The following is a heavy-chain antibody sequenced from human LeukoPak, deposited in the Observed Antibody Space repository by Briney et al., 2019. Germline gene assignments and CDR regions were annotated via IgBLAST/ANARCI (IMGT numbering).Heavy chain of an antibody. D-gene: IGHD6-19*01. Sequence: GGSLRLSCAAAGFTFSDYWMSWVRQAPGKGLEWVANIGQDGREKYYVDSVKGRFTISRDNAKNSLYLQMNSLRAEDTAVYYCARGPHSSGWYARDAFDIWGQGTMVTVSS. V-gene: IGHV3-7*01. CDR3: ARGPHSSGWYARDAFDI. J-gene: IGHJ3*02. CDR2: IGQDGREK. CDR1: GFTFSDYW.